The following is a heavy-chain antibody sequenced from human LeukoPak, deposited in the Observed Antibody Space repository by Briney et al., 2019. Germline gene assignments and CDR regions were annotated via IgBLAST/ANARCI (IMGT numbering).Heavy chain of an antibody. Sequence: GSLRLSCAASGSTFSSSAMSWVRQVPGKGLVWISRINSDASDTNYADFVKGRFTISRDNAKNTVYLQINSLRDEDTAVYYCARICSSTDCLIPDWGQGTLVTVSS. D-gene: IGHD2-2*01. V-gene: IGHV3-74*01. J-gene: IGHJ4*02. CDR1: GSTFSSSA. CDR3: ARICSSTDCLIPD. CDR2: INSDASDT.